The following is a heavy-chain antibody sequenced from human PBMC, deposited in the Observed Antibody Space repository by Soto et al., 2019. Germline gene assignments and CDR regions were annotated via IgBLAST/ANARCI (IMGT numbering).Heavy chain of an antibody. CDR1: GFTFSSYA. J-gene: IGHJ4*02. CDR2: VSYGGSDK. D-gene: IGHD1-26*01. V-gene: IGHV3-30-3*01. Sequence: QVQLVESGGGVVQRGRSLRLSCAASGFTFSSYAMHWVRQAPGKGLEWVAIVSYGGSDKYYADSVKGRFTISRDNSMNTLSLQMNSLRAEDTAVYYCARDGAPMKWEPCFFDYWGQGTLVTVSS. CDR3: ARDGAPMKWEPCFFDY.